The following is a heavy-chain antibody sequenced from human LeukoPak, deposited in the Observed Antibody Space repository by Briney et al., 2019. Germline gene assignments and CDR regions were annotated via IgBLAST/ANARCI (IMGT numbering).Heavy chain of an antibody. Sequence: AAVKVSCKASGYTFTNYDINWVRQATGQGLEWMGWMNPNSGNTGYAQKFQGRVTITTNTSISTAYMELSSLRSEDTAVYYCASWVEMATKASGWYFDLWGRGTLVTVSS. CDR3: ASWVEMATKASGWYFDL. V-gene: IGHV1-8*03. CDR2: MNPNSGNT. J-gene: IGHJ2*01. CDR1: GYTFTNYD. D-gene: IGHD5-24*01.